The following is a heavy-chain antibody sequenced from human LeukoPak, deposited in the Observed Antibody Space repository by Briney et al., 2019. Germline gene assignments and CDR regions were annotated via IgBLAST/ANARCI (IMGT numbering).Heavy chain of an antibody. CDR3: ARDRIAVTGRKYYYYMDV. J-gene: IGHJ6*03. CDR2: IIPIFGTA. Sequence: SVKVSCKASGGTFSSYAISWVRQAPGQGLEWMGGIIPIFGTANYAQKFQGRVTITADKSTSTAYMELSSLRSEDTAMYYCARDRIAVTGRKYYYYMDVWGKGTTVTVSS. D-gene: IGHD6-19*01. V-gene: IGHV1-69*06. CDR1: GGTFSSYA.